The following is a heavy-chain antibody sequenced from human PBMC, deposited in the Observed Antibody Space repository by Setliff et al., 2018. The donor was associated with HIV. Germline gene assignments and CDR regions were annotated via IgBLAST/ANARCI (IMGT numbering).Heavy chain of an antibody. CDR1: GGSMTNY. V-gene: IGHV4-4*09. D-gene: IGHD2-8*01. Sequence: PSETLSLTCTVSGGSMTNYWSWIRQPPGKGLEFIGHIHTSGSTIYNPSLKSRLTITIDTSRNQFSLKLTSVPAADTAVYYCAKFYCPHGVCYGFDIWGQGTMVTVSS. J-gene: IGHJ3*02. CDR3: AKFYCPHGVCYGFDI. CDR2: IHTSGST.